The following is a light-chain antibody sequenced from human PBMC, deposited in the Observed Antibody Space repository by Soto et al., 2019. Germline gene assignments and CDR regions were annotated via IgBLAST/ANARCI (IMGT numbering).Light chain of an antibody. J-gene: IGKJ4*01. CDR3: QQYGSSPLT. CDR2: GAS. Sequence: EIVLTQSPGTLSLSPGERATISCRASQSVSSSYFAWYQQKPGQAPRLLIYGASSKSTGIPDRFSGSGSGTDFTLTISRLEPEDVAVYYCQQYGSSPLTFGGGTKVEIK. V-gene: IGKV3-20*01. CDR1: QSVSSSY.